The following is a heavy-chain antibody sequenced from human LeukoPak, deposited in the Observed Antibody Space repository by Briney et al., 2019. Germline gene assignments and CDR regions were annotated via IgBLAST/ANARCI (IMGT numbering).Heavy chain of an antibody. J-gene: IGHJ4*02. Sequence: PGGSLRLSCAASGFTISSDSMTWLRQAPGQALEGVSTICGSGVSAFYADPVKGRFTISRDNSKNTLYLHMNHLSAEDTAVYYCAKDSFSSNWGQGTLVTVSS. CDR1: GFTISSDS. CDR3: AKDSFSSN. CDR2: ICGSGVSA. V-gene: IGHV3-23*01.